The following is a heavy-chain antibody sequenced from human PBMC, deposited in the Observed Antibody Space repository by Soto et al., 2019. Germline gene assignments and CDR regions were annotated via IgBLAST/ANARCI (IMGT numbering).Heavy chain of an antibody. CDR1: GGSISSGGYY. Sequence: SETLSLTCTVSGGSISSGGYYWSWIRQHPGKGLEWIGYMYYSGSTQYNPSLKSRLTISVDTSKNQFSLKLSSVTAADTAVYYCARNPGGNGFYLYFDKWGQGTPVPVSS. D-gene: IGHD3-3*01. J-gene: IGHJ4*02. CDR2: MYYSGST. CDR3: ARNPGGNGFYLYFDK. V-gene: IGHV4-31*03.